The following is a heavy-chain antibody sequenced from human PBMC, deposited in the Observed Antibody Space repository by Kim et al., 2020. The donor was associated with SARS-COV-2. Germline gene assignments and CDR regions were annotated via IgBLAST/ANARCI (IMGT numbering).Heavy chain of an antibody. Sequence: GGSLRLSCVASGIDFRNNWMSWVRQPRGKGLEWVAHMREDGSGIDYADSVKGRFTIFRDNAQESLHLQMNSLRVEDTATYYCARGHYGLDVWGQGATVT. V-gene: IGHV3-7*05. J-gene: IGHJ6*02. CDR1: GIDFRNNW. CDR3: ARGHYGLDV. CDR2: MREDGSGI.